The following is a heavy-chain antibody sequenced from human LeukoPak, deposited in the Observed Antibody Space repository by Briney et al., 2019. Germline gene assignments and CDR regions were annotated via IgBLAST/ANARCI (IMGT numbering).Heavy chain of an antibody. J-gene: IGHJ5*02. CDR1: GGSISTDF. CDR3: ARGGPTVTTSGNWFDP. CDR2: IYPDGST. Sequence: SETLSLTCSVSGGSISTDFRTWIRQPAGRGLEWIGYIYPDGSTNYNPSLKSRVTMSVDTSKNQFSLKLTSVTAADTAVYYCARGGPTVTTSGNWFDPWGQGTLVTVSS. V-gene: IGHV4-4*07. D-gene: IGHD4-17*01.